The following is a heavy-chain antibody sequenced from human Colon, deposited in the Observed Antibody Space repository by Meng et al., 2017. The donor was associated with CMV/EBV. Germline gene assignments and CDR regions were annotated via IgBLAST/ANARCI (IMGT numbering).Heavy chain of an antibody. CDR3: AKDRWGVGTTLDPFDY. Sequence: SGFPFSSFSVTWVRQAPGRGLVWVSVILGGGDTTYYADSVEGRFTISRDNSKNTLYLQMNSLRAEDTAVYYCAKDRWGVGTTLDPFDYWGQGTLVTVSS. V-gene: IGHV3-23*01. CDR1: GFPFSSFS. J-gene: IGHJ4*02. D-gene: IGHD1-26*01. CDR2: ILGGGDTT.